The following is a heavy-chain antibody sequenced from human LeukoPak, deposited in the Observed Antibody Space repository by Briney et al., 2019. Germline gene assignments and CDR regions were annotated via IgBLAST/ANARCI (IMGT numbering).Heavy chain of an antibody. CDR2: ISYIWST. CDR1: ADSFSSHY. D-gene: IGHD4-17*01. Sequence: SETLSLTCAVSADSFSSHYWTWIRQPPGKGLEWIGYISYIWSTNYNPSLKSRVTISIDTSKTQLSLKLSSVTAADTAVYYCARDLVTVTKGFDIWGQGTMVSVSS. J-gene: IGHJ3*02. CDR3: ARDLVTVTKGFDI. V-gene: IGHV4-59*11.